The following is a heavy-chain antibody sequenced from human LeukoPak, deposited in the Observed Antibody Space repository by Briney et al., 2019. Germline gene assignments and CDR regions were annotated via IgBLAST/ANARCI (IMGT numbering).Heavy chain of an antibody. V-gene: IGHV4-59*01. CDR1: GGSISTYY. CDR3: ARAVRWLHQPTFDY. Sequence: TSETLSLTCIVSGGSISTYYWSWIRQPPGKGLEWIGYIYYSGSTNYNPSLKSRVTISVDTSKNQVSLKLTSVTAADTAVYYCARAVRWLHQPTFDYWGQGLLVTVSS. J-gene: IGHJ4*02. D-gene: IGHD5-24*01. CDR2: IYYSGST.